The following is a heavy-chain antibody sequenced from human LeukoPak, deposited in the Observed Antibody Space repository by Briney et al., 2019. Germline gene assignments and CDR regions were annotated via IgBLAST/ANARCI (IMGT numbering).Heavy chain of an antibody. V-gene: IGHV3-74*01. CDR1: GLTLSNSW. CDR2: MYGGMRDI. J-gene: IGHJ5*02. Sequence: GGSLRLSCEASGLTLSNSWMHWVRQIPGKGLVWVSRMYGGMRDISYADSVKGRFTISRDNAKNTVYLQMNSLRGEDTAVYYCARDLGLRGSTWGQGTLVTVSS. D-gene: IGHD5-12*01. CDR3: ARDLGLRGST.